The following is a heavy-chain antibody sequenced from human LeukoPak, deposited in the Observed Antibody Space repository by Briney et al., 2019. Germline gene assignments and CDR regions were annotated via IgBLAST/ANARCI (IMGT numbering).Heavy chain of an antibody. CDR1: GGTFSSYA. J-gene: IGHJ4*02. D-gene: IGHD6-19*01. CDR3: ARLIAVAGFAFDY. Sequence: ASVKVSCKASGGTFSSYAISWVRQAPGQGLEWMGGIIPIFGTANYAQKFQGRVTITADESTSTAYMELSSLRSEDTAVYYCARLIAVAGFAFDYWGQGTLVTVSS. CDR2: IIPIFGTA. V-gene: IGHV1-69*13.